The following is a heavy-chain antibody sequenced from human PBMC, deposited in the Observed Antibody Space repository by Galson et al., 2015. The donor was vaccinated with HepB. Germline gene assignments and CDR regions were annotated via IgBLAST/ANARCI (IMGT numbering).Heavy chain of an antibody. CDR3: ARDEWHYDSSGYYYYYGMDV. CDR1: GFTLSTHS. D-gene: IGHD3-22*01. V-gene: IGHV3-48*04. Sequence: SLRLSCAASGFTLSTHSTNWVRQAPGKGLEWVSYISSSSSTIYYADSVKGRFTISRDNAKNSLYLQMNSLRAEDTAVYYCARDEWHYDSSGYYYYYGMDVWGQGTTVTVSS. J-gene: IGHJ6*02. CDR2: ISSSSSTI.